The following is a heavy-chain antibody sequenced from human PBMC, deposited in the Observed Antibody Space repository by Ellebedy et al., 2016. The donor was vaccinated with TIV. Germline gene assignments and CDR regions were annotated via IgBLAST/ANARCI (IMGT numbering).Heavy chain of an antibody. CDR3: ARGGSFANF. CDR2: IYTSGNT. J-gene: IGHJ4*02. V-gene: IGHV4-4*07. CDR1: GASLSSSY. D-gene: IGHD1-26*01. Sequence: MPSETLSLTCIVSGASLSSSYWSWIRQSAGRGLEWIGRIYTSGNTNYNPSLRSRVAMSLDTSKNHFSLKLTSVTAADTAIYYCARGGSFANFWGQGTLVTVSS.